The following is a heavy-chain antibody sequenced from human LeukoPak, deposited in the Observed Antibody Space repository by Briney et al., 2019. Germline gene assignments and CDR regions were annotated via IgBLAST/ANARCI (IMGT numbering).Heavy chain of an antibody. CDR1: GFTFDDYA. CDR3: ARVQGHPPNGLDI. D-gene: IGHD2-8*01. V-gene: IGHV3-9*01. CDR2: ISWNSGSI. Sequence: PGGSLRLSCAASGFTFDDYAMHWVRQAPGKGLEWVSGISWNSGSIGYADSVKDRFTISRDNAKNTAYLQMNSLRAEDTAVYYCARVQGHPPNGLDIWGQGTMVTVSS. J-gene: IGHJ3*02.